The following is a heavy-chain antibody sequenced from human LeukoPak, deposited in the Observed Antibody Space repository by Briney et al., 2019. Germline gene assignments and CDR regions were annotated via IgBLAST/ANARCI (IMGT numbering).Heavy chain of an antibody. CDR2: IYPRDSDT. CDR1: GYSFTNYW. D-gene: IGHD1-26*01. CDR3: ARSTVVGATWFDY. V-gene: IGHV5-51*01. J-gene: IGHJ4*02. Sequence: GESLKISCKGSGYSFTNYWIGWVRQMPGKGLEWMGIIYPRDSDTRYSPSFQGLVTISADKSISTAYLQWSSLKASDTAMYYCARSTVVGATWFDYWGQGTLVTVSS.